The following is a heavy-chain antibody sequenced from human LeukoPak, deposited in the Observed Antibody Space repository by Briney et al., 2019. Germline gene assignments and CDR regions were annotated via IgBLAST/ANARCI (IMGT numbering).Heavy chain of an antibody. J-gene: IGHJ4*02. V-gene: IGHV4-34*01. D-gene: IGHD3-3*01. CDR1: GGSFSGYY. CDR3: ARHYYDFWSGYYTFFDY. CDR2: INHSGST. Sequence: SETLSLTCAVYGGSFSGYYWSWIRQPPGKGLEWIGEINHSGSTNYNPSLKSRVTISVDTSKNQFSLKLSSVTAADTAVYYCARHYYDFWSGYYTFFDYWGQGTLVTVSS.